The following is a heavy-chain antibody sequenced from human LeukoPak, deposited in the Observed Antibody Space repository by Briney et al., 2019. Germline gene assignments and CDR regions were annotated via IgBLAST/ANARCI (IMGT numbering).Heavy chain of an antibody. CDR3: ARSIPIIHHDY. J-gene: IGHJ4*02. Sequence: GGSLRLSCAASGFTFSSYSMSWVRQAPGKGLEWVSVIYSGGSTYYADSVKGRFTISRDNAKNSLYLQMNSLRAEDTAVYYCARSIPIIHHDYWGQGTLVTVSS. CDR2: IYSGGST. V-gene: IGHV3-66*01. D-gene: IGHD2-2*02. CDR1: GFTFSSYS.